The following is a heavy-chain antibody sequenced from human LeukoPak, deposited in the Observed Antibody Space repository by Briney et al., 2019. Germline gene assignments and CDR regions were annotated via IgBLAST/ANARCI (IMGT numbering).Heavy chain of an antibody. V-gene: IGHV4-38-2*02. Sequence: SETLSLTCTVSGYSISSGYYWGWIRQPPGKGLEWIGEINHSGSINYNPSLKSRVTISVDTSKNQFSLKLSSVTAADTAVYYCARDTVTTEEWEWVDYWGQGTLVTVSS. CDR3: ARDTVTTEEWEWVDY. J-gene: IGHJ4*02. CDR1: GYSISSGYY. D-gene: IGHD4-11*01. CDR2: INHSGSI.